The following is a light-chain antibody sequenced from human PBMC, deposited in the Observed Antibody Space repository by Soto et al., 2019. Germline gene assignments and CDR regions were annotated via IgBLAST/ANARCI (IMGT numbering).Light chain of an antibody. CDR3: QQYNAWPPWT. J-gene: IGKJ1*01. Sequence: ESELTQSPSTLSLYLGGRGILYCRGSQSVSSSYLAWYRQKPGQAPRLLIYGASTRATGIPGRFSGSGSGAEFTLTISSLQSADCAVYYCQQYNAWPPWTFGQGTKVDI. CDR2: GAS. CDR1: QSVSSSY. V-gene: IGKV3-15*01.